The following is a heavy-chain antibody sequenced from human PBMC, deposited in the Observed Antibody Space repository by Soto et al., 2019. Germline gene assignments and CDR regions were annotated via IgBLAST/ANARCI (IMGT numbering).Heavy chain of an antibody. CDR1: GFTFSSYA. Sequence: DVQLLESGGGLVQPGGSLRLSCVASGFTFSSYAMSWVRQAPGKGLEWVSAISGSGGSTYYADSVKGRFTISRDNSKNTQYLHMNSLRAEDTAVYYCAKDTGYDYGSGGYGMDVWGQGTTVTVSS. CDR3: AKDTGYDYGSGGYGMDV. J-gene: IGHJ6*02. D-gene: IGHD3-10*01. V-gene: IGHV3-23*01. CDR2: ISGSGGST.